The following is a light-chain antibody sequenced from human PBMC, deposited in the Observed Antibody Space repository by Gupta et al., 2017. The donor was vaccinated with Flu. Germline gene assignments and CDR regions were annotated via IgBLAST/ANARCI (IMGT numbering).Light chain of an antibody. Sequence: GTLGQRVSISCSGGRSNIGSNTVNWYQHVPGTAPRLLIHSHNQRPSGVPDRFSASTSGTSASLAIRGLQTEDEGFYYCASWDDILDGCVFGTGTEVTVL. CDR2: SHN. J-gene: IGLJ1*01. CDR1: RSNIGSNT. V-gene: IGLV1-44*01. CDR3: ASWDDILDGCV.